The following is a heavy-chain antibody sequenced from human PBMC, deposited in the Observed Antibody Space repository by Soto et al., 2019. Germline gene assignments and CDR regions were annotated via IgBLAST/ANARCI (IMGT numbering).Heavy chain of an antibody. CDR3: AKDRTSPRHQFHY. CDR1: GFTFSTYA. D-gene: IGHD2-2*01. V-gene: IGHV3-23*01. Sequence: GGSLRLSCAASGFTFSTYALSWVRQAPGKGLEWVSAISANGQGIYYADSVRGRFTISRDNSKNTIFLHMDSLRAEDTAVYYCAKDRTSPRHQFHYWGQGPLFPFSS. CDR2: ISANGQGI. J-gene: IGHJ4*02.